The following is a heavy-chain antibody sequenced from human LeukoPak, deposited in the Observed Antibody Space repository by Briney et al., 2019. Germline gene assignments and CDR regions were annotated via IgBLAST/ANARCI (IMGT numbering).Heavy chain of an antibody. CDR3: ARIQVVTAPYYYYYYMDV. CDR1: GFSLSTSGMC. Sequence: SGPALVKPTQTLTLTCTFSGFSLSTSGMCVSRIRQPPGKALEWLARIDWDDDKYYSTSLKTRLTISKDTSKNQVVLTMTNMDPVDTATYYCARIQVVTAPYYYYYYMDVWGKGTTVTVSS. V-gene: IGHV2-70*11. J-gene: IGHJ6*03. CDR2: IDWDDDK. D-gene: IGHD2-21*02.